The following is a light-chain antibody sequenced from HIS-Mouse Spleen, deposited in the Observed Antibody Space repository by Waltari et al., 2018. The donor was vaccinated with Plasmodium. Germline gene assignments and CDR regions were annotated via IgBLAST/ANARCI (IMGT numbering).Light chain of an antibody. J-gene: IGLJ1*01. Sequence: QSALPQPRSVSGSPGQSVTISCTGTRSDVGGYNSVSWYQQHPGTAPKLMIYDVSKRPSGVPDRFSGSKSGNTASLTISGLQAEDEADYYCCSYAGSYTYVFGTGTKVTVL. V-gene: IGLV2-11*01. CDR3: CSYAGSYTYV. CDR1: RSDVGGYNS. CDR2: DVS.